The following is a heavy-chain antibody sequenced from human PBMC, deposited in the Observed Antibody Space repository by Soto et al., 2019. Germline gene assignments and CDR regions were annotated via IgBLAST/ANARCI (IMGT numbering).Heavy chain of an antibody. CDR3: AHLAGHYYAMDV. CDR2: IYWDDDK. CDR1: GFSPITSAVVVG. V-gene: IGHV2-5*02. Sequence: SGPTLVNPTQTLTLTCTFSGFSPITSAVVVGVGWIRQPPGKALEWLALIYWDDDKRYNTSLKSRLTIAKDTSKNQVVLTMTNMDPVDTATYYCAHLAGHYYAMDVWGQGTTVTVSS. J-gene: IGHJ6*02.